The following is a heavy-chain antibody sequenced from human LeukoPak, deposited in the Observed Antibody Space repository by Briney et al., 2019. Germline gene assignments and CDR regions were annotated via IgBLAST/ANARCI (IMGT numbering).Heavy chain of an antibody. CDR3: ARGSSRKFDY. V-gene: IGHV4-34*01. J-gene: IGHJ4*02. CDR2: INHSGST. CDR1: GGSFSGYY. D-gene: IGHD6-13*01. Sequence: ASETLSLTCAVYGGSFSGYYWSWIRQPPGKGLEWIGEINHSGSTNYNPSLKSRVTISVDTSKNQFSLQLNSVTPEDTAVYYCARGSSRKFDYWGQGTLVTVSS.